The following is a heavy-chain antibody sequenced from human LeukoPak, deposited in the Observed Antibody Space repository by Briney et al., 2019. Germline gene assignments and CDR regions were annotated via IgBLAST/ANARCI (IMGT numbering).Heavy chain of an antibody. CDR1: GFSFSRYW. J-gene: IGHJ3*02. Sequence: GGSLRRSCVASGFSFSRYWMSWVRQAPGKGLEWVANIKQDGSEKHYVDSVKGRFTISRDNAKNSLYLQMNSLRAEETAMYYCARDADLGATIIGAFDIWGLRTMVTVSS. D-gene: IGHD5-24*01. CDR3: ARDADLGATIIGAFDI. CDR2: IKQDGSEK. V-gene: IGHV3-7*01.